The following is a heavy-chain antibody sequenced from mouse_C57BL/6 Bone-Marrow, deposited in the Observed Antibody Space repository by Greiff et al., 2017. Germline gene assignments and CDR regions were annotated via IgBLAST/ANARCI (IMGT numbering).Heavy chain of an antibody. CDR2: IHPNSGST. V-gene: IGHV1-64*01. Sequence: QVQLQQPGAELVKPGASVKLSCKASGYTFTSYWMHWVKQRPGQGLEWIGMIHPNSGSTNYNAKFKSKATLTVDKSSSTAYMQLSSLTSEDSAVYYCARSYYYGSSYRYFDVWGTGTTVTVSS. CDR1: GYTFTSYW. CDR3: ARSYYYGSSYRYFDV. D-gene: IGHD1-1*01. J-gene: IGHJ1*03.